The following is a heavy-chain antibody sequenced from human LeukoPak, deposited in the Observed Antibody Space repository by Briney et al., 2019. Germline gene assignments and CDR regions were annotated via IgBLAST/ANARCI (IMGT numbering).Heavy chain of an antibody. Sequence: QPGGSLRLSCSASGFIFRNFWMHWVRQAPGKGPVWVSRINNDGKLVTYADSVKGRFTTSRDSAKDTVFLQMNSLRVEDTALYYCVRGLGDVWGKGTLVTVSS. D-gene: IGHD4-11*01. CDR2: INNDGKLV. J-gene: IGHJ6*04. CDR1: GFIFRNFW. V-gene: IGHV3-74*01. CDR3: VRGLGDV.